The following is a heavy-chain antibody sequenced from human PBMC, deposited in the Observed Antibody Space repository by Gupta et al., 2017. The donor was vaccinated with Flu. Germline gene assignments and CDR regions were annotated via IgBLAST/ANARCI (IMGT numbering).Heavy chain of an antibody. CDR2: ISGSGGST. V-gene: IGHV3-23*01. CDR1: GFTFSSYA. J-gene: IGHJ3*02. D-gene: IGHD3-22*01. CDR3: AGGYYYDSSGYYNDAFDI. Sequence: EVQLLESGGGLVQPGGSLRLSCAASGFTFSSYAMSWVRQAPGKGLEWVSAISGSGGSTYYADSVKGRFTISRDNSKNTLYLQMNSLRAEDTAVYYCAGGYYYDSSGYYNDAFDIWGQGTMVTVSS.